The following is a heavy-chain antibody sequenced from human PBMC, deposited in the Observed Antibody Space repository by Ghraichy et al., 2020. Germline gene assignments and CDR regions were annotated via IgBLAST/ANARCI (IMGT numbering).Heavy chain of an antibody. J-gene: IGHJ6*02. CDR1: GYTLSELS. V-gene: IGHV1-24*01. CDR2: FVPEDGET. Sequence: ASVKVSCKVSGYTLSELSMHWVRQAPGKGLEWMGSFVPEDGETIYAQKFQGRVTMTEDTSTDTAYMELSSLRSEDTAVYYCATAPGILSHFYSGMDVWGQGTTVTVSS. CDR3: ATAPGILSHFYSGMDV. D-gene: IGHD2/OR15-2a*01.